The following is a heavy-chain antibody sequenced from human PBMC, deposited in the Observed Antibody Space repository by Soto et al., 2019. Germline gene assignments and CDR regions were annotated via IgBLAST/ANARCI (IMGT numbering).Heavy chain of an antibody. Sequence: QVHLQESGPGLVKPSETLSVTCDVSGASISNDNWWSWVRQPPGEGLQWIGEVHHVGYTNYNPSLKSRVSMSVDRSKNQFFLSLTSVTAADTAVSYCTKNSAYALDYWGQGTLVTVSS. V-gene: IGHV4-4*02. J-gene: IGHJ4*02. CDR3: TKNSAYALDY. CDR1: GASISNDNW. CDR2: VHHVGYT. D-gene: IGHD2-8*01.